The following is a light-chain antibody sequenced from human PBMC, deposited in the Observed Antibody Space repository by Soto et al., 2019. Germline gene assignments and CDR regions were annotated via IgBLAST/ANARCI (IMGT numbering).Light chain of an antibody. CDR2: AAS. CDR3: QKYDSAPRT. CDR1: QGINNY. Sequence: DIQMTQSPSSLSASVGDSVTITCRASQGINNYLAWFQQKPGKVPVLLIYAASTLKPGVPSRFNGSGAGTDFTLTISSLQPEDFATYYCQKYDSAPRTFGQGTKVEIK. V-gene: IGKV1-27*01. J-gene: IGKJ1*01.